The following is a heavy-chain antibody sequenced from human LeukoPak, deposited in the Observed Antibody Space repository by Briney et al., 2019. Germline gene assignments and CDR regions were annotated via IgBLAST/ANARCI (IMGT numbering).Heavy chain of an antibody. CDR1: GGSISSSSYY. J-gene: IGHJ5*02. D-gene: IGHD6-19*01. CDR3: ARQGLLGWFDP. V-gene: IGHV4-39*01. CDR2: IYYSGST. Sequence: SETLSLTCTVSGGSISSSSYYWGWIRQPPGKGLEWIGSIYYSGSTYYNPSLKSRVTISVDTSKNQFSLKLSSVTAADTAVCYCARQGLLGWFDPWGQGTLVTVSS.